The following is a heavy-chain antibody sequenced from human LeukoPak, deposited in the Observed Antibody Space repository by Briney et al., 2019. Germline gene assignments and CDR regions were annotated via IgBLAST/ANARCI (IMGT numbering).Heavy chain of an antibody. Sequence: SETLSLTCTVSGGSISSYYWSWIRQPPGKGLEWIGYIYYSGSTNYNPSLKSRVTISVDTSKNQFSLKLSSVTAADTAVYYCARDRGEVEYSSSSWFDPWGQGTLVTVSS. V-gene: IGHV4-59*01. CDR1: GGSISSYY. CDR3: ARDRGEVEYSSSSWFDP. D-gene: IGHD6-6*01. J-gene: IGHJ5*02. CDR2: IYYSGST.